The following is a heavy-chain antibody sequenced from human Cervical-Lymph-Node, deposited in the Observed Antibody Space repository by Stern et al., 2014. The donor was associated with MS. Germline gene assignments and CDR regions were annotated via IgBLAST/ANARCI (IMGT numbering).Heavy chain of an antibody. V-gene: IGHV1-69*01. Sequence: QVQLVQSGAELKKPGSSVKVSCKASGVTFSSLSVSWVRRAPGHGLQWLGGITPMFGTPHYVQMVQDRLNIFADESNQTVYMTLSGLKSEDTAVYYCARDQAGIAAHWGQGTLITVSS. CDR1: GVTFSSLS. D-gene: IGHD6-13*01. CDR3: ARDQAGIAAH. CDR2: ITPMFGTP. J-gene: IGHJ4*02.